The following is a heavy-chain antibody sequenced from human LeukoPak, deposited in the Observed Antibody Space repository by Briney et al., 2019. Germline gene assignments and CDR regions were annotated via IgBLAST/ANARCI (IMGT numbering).Heavy chain of an antibody. Sequence: SETLSLTCTVSGGSISTYYWIWIRQPPGKGLEWIGYVYYSGNTSYNPSLKSRVTISVDTSKNQFSLKLSSVTAADTAVYYCARGVVVPAAQAFDYWGQGTLSPSPQ. V-gene: IGHV4-59*01. J-gene: IGHJ4*02. CDR3: ARGVVVPAAQAFDY. CDR2: VYYSGNT. CDR1: GGSISTYY. D-gene: IGHD2-2*01.